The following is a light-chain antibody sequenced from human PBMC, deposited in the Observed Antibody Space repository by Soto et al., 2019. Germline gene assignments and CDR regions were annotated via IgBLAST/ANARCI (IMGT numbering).Light chain of an antibody. CDR3: QQYDSNPLT. CDR2: KAS. Sequence: DIQMTESPSTLSASVGDRVTITCRASQSISSWLAWYKQKPGKAPKFLISKASSLESGVPARFSGSGSGTEFTLTINSLQPDDSATYYCQQYDSNPLTFGGGTKVEIK. J-gene: IGKJ4*01. V-gene: IGKV1-5*03. CDR1: QSISSW.